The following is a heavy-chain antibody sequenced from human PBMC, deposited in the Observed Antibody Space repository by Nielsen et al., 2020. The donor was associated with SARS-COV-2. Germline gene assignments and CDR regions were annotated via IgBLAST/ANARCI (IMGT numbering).Heavy chain of an antibody. CDR2: INPNSGGT. V-gene: IGHV1-2*06. Sequence: ASVKVSCKASGYTFTGYYMHWVRQAPGQGLEWMGRINPNSGGTNYAQKFQGRVTTTRDTSISTAYMELSRLRSDDTAVYYCARPSSILTAPTGYFDLWGRGTLVTVSS. D-gene: IGHD3-9*01. CDR1: GYTFTGYY. J-gene: IGHJ2*01. CDR3: ARPSSILTAPTGYFDL.